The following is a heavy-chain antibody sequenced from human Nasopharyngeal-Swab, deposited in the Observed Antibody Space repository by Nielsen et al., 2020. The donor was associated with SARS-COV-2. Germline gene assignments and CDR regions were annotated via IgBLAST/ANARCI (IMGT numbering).Heavy chain of an antibody. D-gene: IGHD3-22*01. CDR1: GFTFDEYT. Sequence: SLKISCPASGFTFDEYTMHWVRPAPGKGLEWVSGIRWNSDYIGYTDSVKGRFVISRDNAKNSLYLQMNSLRPEDTALYFCTRAKDTSGYDAFDIWGQGTVVTVSS. V-gene: IGHV3-9*01. CDR2: IRWNSDYI. CDR3: TRAKDTSGYDAFDI. J-gene: IGHJ3*02.